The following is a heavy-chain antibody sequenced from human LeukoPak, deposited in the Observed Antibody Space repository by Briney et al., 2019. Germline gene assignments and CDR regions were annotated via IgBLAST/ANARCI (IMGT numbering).Heavy chain of an antibody. CDR1: GYTFGDYA. J-gene: IGHJ6*04. Sequence: GGSLRLSCTVSGYTFGDYALTWFRQAPGKGLEWAGFIRTKTYAEATEYAASAKGRFTFSRDDSNSIAHLQMNSLKTEDTAVYYCSRGLRFPDVWGKGTTVTVSS. D-gene: IGHD3-3*01. V-gene: IGHV3-49*03. CDR3: SRGLRFPDV. CDR2: IRTKTYAEAT.